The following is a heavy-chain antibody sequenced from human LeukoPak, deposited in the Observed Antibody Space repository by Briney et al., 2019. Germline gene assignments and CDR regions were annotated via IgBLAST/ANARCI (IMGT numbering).Heavy chain of an antibody. J-gene: IGHJ4*02. Sequence: GGSLRLSCAASGFTFSSYWMHWVRQAPGKGLEWVSSISSSSSYIYYADSVKGRFTISRDNAKNSLYLQMNSLRAEDTAVYYCARRYSGSYFPPPFDYWGQGTLVTVSS. V-gene: IGHV3-21*01. CDR1: GFTFSSYW. D-gene: IGHD1-26*01. CDR2: ISSSSSYI. CDR3: ARRYSGSYFPPPFDY.